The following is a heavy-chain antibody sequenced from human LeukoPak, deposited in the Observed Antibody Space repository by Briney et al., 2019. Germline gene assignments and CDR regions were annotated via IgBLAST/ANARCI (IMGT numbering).Heavy chain of an antibody. J-gene: IGHJ4*02. D-gene: IGHD4-11*01. Sequence: GASVKVSCKASGYTFTSYGINWVRQAPGQGLEWMAWISTYNGNTHYAQNLQGRVTMTTDISTSTAYMEVRSLTSDDTAVYYCARGISETTVIPIDYWGPGTLVTVSS. CDR1: GYTFTSYG. V-gene: IGHV1-18*01. CDR2: ISTYNGNT. CDR3: ARGISETTVIPIDY.